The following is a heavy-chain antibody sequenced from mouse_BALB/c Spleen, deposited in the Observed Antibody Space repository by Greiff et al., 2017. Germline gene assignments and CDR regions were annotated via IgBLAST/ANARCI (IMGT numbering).Heavy chain of an antibody. Sequence: EVQLQESGPGLVKPSQSLSPTCSVTGYSITSGYYWNWIRQFPGNKLEWMGYISYDGSNNYNPSLKNRISITRDTSKNQFFLKLNSVTTEDTATYYCARDGGSFDYWGQGTTLTVSS. J-gene: IGHJ2*01. CDR3: ARDGGSFDY. CDR2: ISYDGSN. V-gene: IGHV3-6*02. CDR1: GYSITSGYY.